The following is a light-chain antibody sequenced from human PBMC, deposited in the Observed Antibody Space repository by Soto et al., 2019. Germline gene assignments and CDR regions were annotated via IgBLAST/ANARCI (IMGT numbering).Light chain of an antibody. CDR3: QQYNNWPSYI. Sequence: EIVMTHSPATLSVSPGERATLSFRASQSVSSNLAWYQQKPGQAPRLLIYCASTRSTGIPARFSGSGSGTEFTLTLSSRKSEDFAVYYCQQYNNWPSYIFGLGTKLEIK. V-gene: IGKV3-15*01. CDR1: QSVSSN. CDR2: CAS. J-gene: IGKJ2*01.